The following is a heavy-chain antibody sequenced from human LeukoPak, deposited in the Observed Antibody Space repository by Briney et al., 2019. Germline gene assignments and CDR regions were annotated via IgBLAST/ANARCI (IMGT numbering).Heavy chain of an antibody. CDR2: ISINGGTT. CDR1: GFTFSSYA. Sequence: GGSLRLSCAASGFTFSSYAMHWVRQAPGKGLEYVSAISINGGTTYYANFVKGRFTISRDNSKNTLYLQMGSLRAEDMAVYYCAKGYSSSWYWYFDLWGRGTLVTVSS. CDR3: AKGYSSSWYWYFDL. J-gene: IGHJ2*01. D-gene: IGHD6-13*01. V-gene: IGHV3-64*01.